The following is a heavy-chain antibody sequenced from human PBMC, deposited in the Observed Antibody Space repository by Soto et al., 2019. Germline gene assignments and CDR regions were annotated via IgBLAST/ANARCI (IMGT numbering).Heavy chain of an antibody. CDR2: INAGNGNT. CDR1: GYTFTSYA. J-gene: IGHJ4*02. V-gene: IGHV1-3*01. Sequence: ASVKVSCKASGYTFTSYAMHWVRQAPGQRLEWMGWINAGNGNTKYSQKFQGRVTITRDTSASTAYMELSSLRSEDTAVYYCASSVPPVAGTTYYFDYWGQRTLVTV. CDR3: ASSVPPVAGTTYYFDY. D-gene: IGHD6-19*01.